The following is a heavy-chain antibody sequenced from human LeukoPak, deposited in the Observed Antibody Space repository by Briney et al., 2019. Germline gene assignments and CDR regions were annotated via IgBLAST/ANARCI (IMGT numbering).Heavy chain of an antibody. CDR1: GGSFSGYY. D-gene: IGHD3-16*02. V-gene: IGHV4-34*01. CDR3: ARAIYDYVWGSYRYDYYYYMDV. Sequence: SETLSLTCAVYGGSFSGYYWSWIRQPPGKGLEWIGEINHSGSTNYNPSLKSRVTISVDTSKNQFSLKLSSVTAADTAVYYCARAIYDYVWGSYRYDYYYYMDVWGKGTTVTISS. J-gene: IGHJ6*03. CDR2: INHSGST.